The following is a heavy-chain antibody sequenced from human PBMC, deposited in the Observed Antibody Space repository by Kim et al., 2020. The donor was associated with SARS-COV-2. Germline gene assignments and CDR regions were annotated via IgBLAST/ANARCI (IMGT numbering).Heavy chain of an antibody. J-gene: IGHJ6*02. CDR3: ARGGSATTTMYYYYYYGMDV. CDR1: GGSFSGYY. CDR2: INHSGST. Sequence: SETLSLTCAVYGGSFSGYYWSWIRQPPGKGLEWIGEINHSGSTNYNPSLKSRVIISVDTSKNQFSLKLSSVTAADTAVYYCARGGSATTTMYYYYYYGMDVWGQGTTVTVSS. D-gene: IGHD4-17*01. V-gene: IGHV4-34*01.